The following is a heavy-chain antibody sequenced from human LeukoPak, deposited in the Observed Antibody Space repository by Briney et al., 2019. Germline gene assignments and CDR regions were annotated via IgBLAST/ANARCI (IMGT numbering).Heavy chain of an antibody. V-gene: IGHV1-2*06. CDR2: INPNGGST. CDR3: ARPTVTNCWFDH. CDR1: GYTFTGYY. D-gene: IGHD4-11*01. J-gene: IGHJ5*02. Sequence: ASVKVSCKASGYTFTGYYMHWVRQAPGQGLEWMGRINPNGGSTNYAQKFQGRVTMTRDTSISTAYMELSRLRSDDTAVYHCARPTVTNCWFDHWGQGTLVTVSS.